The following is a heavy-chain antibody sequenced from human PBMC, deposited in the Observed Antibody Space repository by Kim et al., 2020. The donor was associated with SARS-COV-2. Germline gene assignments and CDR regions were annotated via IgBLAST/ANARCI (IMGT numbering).Heavy chain of an antibody. CDR3: SKDGRGLADY. V-gene: IGHV3-30*18. Sequence: GGSLRLSCAASGFTFSSYGMHWVRQAPGKGLEWVAVISYDGSNKYYADSVKGRFTISRDNSKNTLYLQMNSLRAEDTAVYYCSKDGRGLADYWVQGTLVT. D-gene: IGHD1-1*01. CDR2: ISYDGSNK. CDR1: GFTFSSYG. J-gene: IGHJ4*02.